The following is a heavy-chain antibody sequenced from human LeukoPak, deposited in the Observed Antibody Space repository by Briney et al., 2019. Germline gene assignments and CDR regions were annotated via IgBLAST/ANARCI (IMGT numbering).Heavy chain of an antibody. V-gene: IGHV3-7*05. Sequence: XGSLRLSCAASGFTFSSYWMNWVRQAXGKGLEWVANIHEDGSDKYYVDSVKGRFTVSRDNAKNSLYLQMNSLRAEDTAVYYCSRLRGTVTTDYYYSGMDVWGQGTAVTVSS. CDR3: SRLRGTVTTDYYYSGMDV. D-gene: IGHD4-17*01. J-gene: IGHJ6*02. CDR2: IHEDGSDK. CDR1: GFTFSSYW.